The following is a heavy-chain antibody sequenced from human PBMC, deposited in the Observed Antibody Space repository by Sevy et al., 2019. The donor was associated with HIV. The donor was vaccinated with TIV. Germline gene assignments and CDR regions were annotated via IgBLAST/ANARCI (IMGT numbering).Heavy chain of an antibody. D-gene: IGHD3-22*01. Sequence: GGSLRLSCAVSGFSFDSYGMTWVRQAPGKGLEWVSGISGSGTRTYYADSVKGRVSISRDNSKNRRYLQMNSLRSEDTAIYYGAKGGGGHYDPDEIGYYFYYYNMDVWGKGTTVTVSS. CDR2: ISGSGTRT. J-gene: IGHJ6*03. V-gene: IGHV3-23*01. CDR3: AKGGGGHYDPDEIGYYFYYYNMDV. CDR1: GFSFDSYG.